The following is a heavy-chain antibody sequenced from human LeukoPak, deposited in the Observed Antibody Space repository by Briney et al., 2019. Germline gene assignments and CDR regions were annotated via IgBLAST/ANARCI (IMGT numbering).Heavy chain of an antibody. Sequence: GGTLRLSCAASGFTFSNYGMSWVRRAPGKGPEWVSTTGRSGDTTYYADSVKGRFTISRDNSKNTLYLQMNSLRDEDTAVYYCARDTLLYADSPDAFDMWGQGTMVTVSS. CDR2: TGRSGDTT. CDR3: ARDTLLYADSPDAFDM. D-gene: IGHD4-17*01. CDR1: GFTFSNYG. J-gene: IGHJ3*02. V-gene: IGHV3-23*01.